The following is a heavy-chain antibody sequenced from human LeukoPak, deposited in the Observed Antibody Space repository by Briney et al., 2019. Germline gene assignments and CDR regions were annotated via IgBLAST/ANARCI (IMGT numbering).Heavy chain of an antibody. Sequence: PSETLSLTCTVSGGSISRYYWSWIRQPPGKGLEWIGYIYYSGSTNYNPSLKSRVTISVDTSKNQFSLKLSSVTAEDTAVYYCARFYYDSTCGDYWGQGTLVTVSS. V-gene: IGHV4-59*08. CDR2: IYYSGST. D-gene: IGHD3-22*01. CDR1: GGSISRYY. J-gene: IGHJ4*02. CDR3: ARFYYDSTCGDY.